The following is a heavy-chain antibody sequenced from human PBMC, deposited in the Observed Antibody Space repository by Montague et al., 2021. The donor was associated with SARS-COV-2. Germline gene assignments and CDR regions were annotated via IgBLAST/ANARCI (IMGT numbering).Heavy chain of an antibody. CDR3: ARRGYSYYYYGMDV. D-gene: IGHD5-18*01. CDR2: INHSGST. V-gene: IGHV4-34*01. CDR1: GGSFSGYY. J-gene: IGHJ6*02. Sequence: SETLSLTCAVSGGSFSGYYWSWIRQPPGKGLEWIGEINHSGSTNXNPSLKSRVTISVDTSKNQFSLQLSSVTAADTAVYYCARRGYSYYYYGMDVWGQGTTVTVSS.